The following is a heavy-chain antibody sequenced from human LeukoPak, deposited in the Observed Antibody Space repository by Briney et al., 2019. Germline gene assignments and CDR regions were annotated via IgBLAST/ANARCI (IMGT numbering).Heavy chain of an antibody. CDR2: ISSSGTTM. CDR1: GFTISSYE. D-gene: IGHD2-21*01. CDR3: ARDYSVPGDGLDP. V-gene: IGHV3-48*03. Sequence: GGSLRLSCEASGFTISSYEMSWVRQAPGQGLEWVSYISSSGTTMFYSDSVKGRFTISRDSAKNSLYLQMNSLRVEDTAIYYCARDYSVPGDGLDPWGQGTLVSVSS. J-gene: IGHJ5*02.